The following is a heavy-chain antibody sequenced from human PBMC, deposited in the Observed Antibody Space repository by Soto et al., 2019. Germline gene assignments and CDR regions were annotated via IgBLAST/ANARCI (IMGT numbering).Heavy chain of an antibody. D-gene: IGHD3-3*01. CDR2: IHYSGTT. Sequence: SETLSLTCTVSGCSISNNYWTWIRQPPGKGLQWIGYIHYSGTTNYNPSLKNRVTLSLDESKNEFSLNMDSVTAADTAIYYCVRSVILSGGSYKGLIRLHYFDTWGPGTLVTVSS. J-gene: IGHJ4*02. V-gene: IGHV4-59*12. CDR1: GCSISNNY. CDR3: VRSVILSGGSYKGLIRLHYFDT.